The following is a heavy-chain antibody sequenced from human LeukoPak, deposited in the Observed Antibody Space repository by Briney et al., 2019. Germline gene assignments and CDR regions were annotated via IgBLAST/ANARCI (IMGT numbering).Heavy chain of an antibody. CDR2: ISSSSSYI. J-gene: IGHJ6*03. CDR1: GFTFSSYS. D-gene: IGHD1-26*01. Sequence: GGSLRLSCAASGFTFSSYSMNWVRQAPGKGLEWVSSISSSSSYIYYADSVKGRFTISRDNAKNSLYLQMNSLRAEDTAVYYCARGELTAYYYYMDVWGKGTTVTVSS. V-gene: IGHV3-21*01. CDR3: ARGELTAYYYYMDV.